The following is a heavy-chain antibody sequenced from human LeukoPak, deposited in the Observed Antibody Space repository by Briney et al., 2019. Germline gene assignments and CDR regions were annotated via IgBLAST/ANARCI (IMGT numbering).Heavy chain of an antibody. J-gene: IGHJ4*02. V-gene: IGHV1-18*04. CDR3: ARNYGDYASVDY. CDR2: ISAYNGNT. CDR1: GYTFTGYY. Sequence: ASVKVSCKASGYTFTGYYMHWVRQAPGQGLEWMGWISAYNGNTNYAQKFQGRVSMTTDTSTSTAYMELRSLSSDDTAIYYCARNYGDYASVDYWGQGTLVTVSS. D-gene: IGHD4-17*01.